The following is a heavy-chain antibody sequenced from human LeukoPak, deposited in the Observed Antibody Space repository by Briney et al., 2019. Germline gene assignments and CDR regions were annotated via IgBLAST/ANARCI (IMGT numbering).Heavy chain of an antibody. CDR1: GFTCSNYW. CDR2: IKQDGTET. CDR3: AREDYYDSSGSNDY. Sequence: KPGGSLRLACVVSGFTCSNYWMSWVRQAPGKGLEWVASIKQDGTETYNVDPVKGRFTISRDNSKNTLYLQMNSLRAEDTAVYYCAREDYYDSSGSNDYWGQGTLVTVSS. V-gene: IGHV3-7*01. J-gene: IGHJ4*02. D-gene: IGHD3-22*01.